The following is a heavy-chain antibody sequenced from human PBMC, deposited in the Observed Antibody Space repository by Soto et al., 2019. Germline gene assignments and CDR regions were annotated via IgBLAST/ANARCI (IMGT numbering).Heavy chain of an antibody. D-gene: IGHD5-18*01. Sequence: GESLKISCKGSGYSFTSYWISWVRQMPGKGLEWMGRTDPSDSYTNYSPSFQGHVTISADKSISTAYLQWSSLKASDTAMYYCASRRGGTAMVHWGQGTLVTVSS. J-gene: IGHJ4*02. CDR2: TDPSDSYT. V-gene: IGHV5-10-1*01. CDR1: GYSFTSYW. CDR3: ASRRGGTAMVH.